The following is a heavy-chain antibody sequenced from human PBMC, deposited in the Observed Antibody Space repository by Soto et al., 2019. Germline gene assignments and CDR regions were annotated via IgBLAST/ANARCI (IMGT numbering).Heavy chain of an antibody. CDR1: GYTFTGYY. CDR3: ARDPHEGVYDY. Sequence: ASVTVSCKASGYTFTGYYLHWIRQAPGQGLQWMGWMRPDSGGANYAQKFQGRVSMTRDTSTSTFYMELSRLASDDTAVYYCARDPHEGVYDYWGQGTQVTVYS. CDR2: MRPDSGGA. V-gene: IGHV1-2*02. J-gene: IGHJ4*02. D-gene: IGHD3-16*01.